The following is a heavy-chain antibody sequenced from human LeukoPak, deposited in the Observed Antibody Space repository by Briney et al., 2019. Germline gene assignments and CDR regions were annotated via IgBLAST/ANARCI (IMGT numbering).Heavy chain of an antibody. CDR1: GFTVSSNY. CDR3: AKPHVDSEYYFDY. CDR2: ISYDGSNK. V-gene: IGHV3-30*18. J-gene: IGHJ4*02. D-gene: IGHD5-12*01. Sequence: GGSLRLSCAASGFTVSSNYMSWVRQAPGKGLEWVAVISYDGSNKYYADSVKGRFTISRDNSKNTLYLQMNSLRAEDTAVYYCAKPHVDSEYYFDYWGQGTLVTVSS.